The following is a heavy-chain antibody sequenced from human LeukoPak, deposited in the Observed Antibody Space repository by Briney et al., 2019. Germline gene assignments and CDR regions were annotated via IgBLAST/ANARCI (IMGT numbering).Heavy chain of an antibody. CDR1: GFTFSSYW. Sequence: GGSLRLSCAASGFTFSSYWMSWVRQAPGKGLEWVANIKQDGSEKYYVDSVKGRFTISRDNAKNSLYLQMNSLRAEDTAVYYCARGRGGWYYDFWSGYADYWGQGTLVTVSS. CDR2: IKQDGSEK. V-gene: IGHV3-7*01. J-gene: IGHJ4*02. D-gene: IGHD3-3*01. CDR3: ARGRGGWYYDFWSGYADY.